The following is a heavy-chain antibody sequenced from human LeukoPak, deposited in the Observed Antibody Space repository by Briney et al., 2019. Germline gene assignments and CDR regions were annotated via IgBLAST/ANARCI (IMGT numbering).Heavy chain of an antibody. J-gene: IGHJ6*03. CDR2: IKQDGSEK. Sequence: QTGGSLRLSCAASGFTFSSYWMSRVRQAPGKGLEWVANIKQDGSEKYYVDSVKGRFTISRDNAKNSLYLQMNSLRAEDTAVYYCARVLRYCSGGNCYSGGLGYMDVWGKGTTVTISS. D-gene: IGHD2-15*01. CDR1: GFTFSSYW. V-gene: IGHV3-7*03. CDR3: ARVLRYCSGGNCYSGGLGYMDV.